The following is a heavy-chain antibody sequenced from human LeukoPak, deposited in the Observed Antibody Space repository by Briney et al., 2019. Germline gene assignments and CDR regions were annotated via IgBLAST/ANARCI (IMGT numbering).Heavy chain of an antibody. CDR1: GGSISSYY. V-gene: IGHV4-59*08. CDR3: ATTSSSYAFDI. Sequence: PSETLSLTCTVSGGSISSYYWSWIRQPPGKGLEWIGYIYYSGSTNYNPSLKSRVTISVDTSKNQFSLKLSSVTAADTAMYYCATTSSSYAFDIWGQGTMVTVSS. D-gene: IGHD6-13*01. J-gene: IGHJ3*02. CDR2: IYYSGST.